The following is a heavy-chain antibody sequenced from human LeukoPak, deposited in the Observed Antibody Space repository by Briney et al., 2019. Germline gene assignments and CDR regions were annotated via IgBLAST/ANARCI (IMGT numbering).Heavy chain of an antibody. CDR1: AFTFSRYW. V-gene: IGHV3-7*01. J-gene: IGHJ4*02. CDR2: INEDGSEK. CDR3: ARAANDY. Sequence: QAGGSLRLSCAASAFTFSRYWTTWVRQAPGKGLEWVANINEDGSEKYYLDSVRGRFTISRDNAKNSLYLQMDSLRAEDTAVYYCARAANDYWGQGTLVTVSS.